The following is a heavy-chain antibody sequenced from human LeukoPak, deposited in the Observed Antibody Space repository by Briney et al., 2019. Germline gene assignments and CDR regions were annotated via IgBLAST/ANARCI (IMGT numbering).Heavy chain of an antibody. Sequence: GGSLRLSCAASGFTFRSYVMSWVRQAPGKGLEWVSGVTESGGSAYYTDSVKGRFTISRDNSKNTLYLQMNSLRDEDTAVYYCAKFPWGTGEYYWGQGTLVTVSS. CDR2: VTESGGSA. CDR1: GFTFRSYV. D-gene: IGHD7-27*01. CDR3: AKFPWGTGEYY. J-gene: IGHJ4*02. V-gene: IGHV3-23*01.